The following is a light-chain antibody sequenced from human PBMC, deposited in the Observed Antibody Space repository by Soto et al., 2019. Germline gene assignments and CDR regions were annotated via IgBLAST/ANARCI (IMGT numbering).Light chain of an antibody. CDR3: QHYNSYSEA. J-gene: IGKJ1*01. CDR2: KAS. V-gene: IGKV1-5*03. Sequence: DIQMTQSPSTLSGSVGERVTITCRASQTISSWLAWYQQKAGKAPRLLIYKASTLISGVPSRFSGSGSGTEFTLTISSLQPDDFATYYCQHYNSYSEAFGQGTKVDIK. CDR1: QTISSW.